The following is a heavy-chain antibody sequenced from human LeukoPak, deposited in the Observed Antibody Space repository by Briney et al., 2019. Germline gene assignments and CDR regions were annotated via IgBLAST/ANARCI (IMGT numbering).Heavy chain of an antibody. CDR3: ARVRAISEFDY. Sequence: GGSLRLSCAASGFTFSSYSMNWVRQAPGKGLEWVSSISSSSSYIYYADSVKGRFTISRDNAKNSLYLQMNSLGAEDTAVYYCARVRAISEFDYWGQGTLVTVSS. D-gene: IGHD2-2*01. CDR1: GFTFSSYS. J-gene: IGHJ4*02. V-gene: IGHV3-21*01. CDR2: ISSSSSYI.